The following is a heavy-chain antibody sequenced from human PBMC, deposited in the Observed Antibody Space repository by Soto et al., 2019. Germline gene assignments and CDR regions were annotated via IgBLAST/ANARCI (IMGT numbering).Heavy chain of an antibody. Sequence: SETLSLTCTVSGGSISSSSYYWGWIRQPPGKGLEWIGSIYYSGSTYYNPSLKSRVTISVDTSKNQFSLKLSSVTAADTAVYYCARLLLEWSEYNWFDPWGQGTLVTVSS. CDR2: IYYSGST. V-gene: IGHV4-39*01. CDR3: ARLLLEWSEYNWFDP. D-gene: IGHD3-3*01. J-gene: IGHJ5*02. CDR1: GGSISSSSYY.